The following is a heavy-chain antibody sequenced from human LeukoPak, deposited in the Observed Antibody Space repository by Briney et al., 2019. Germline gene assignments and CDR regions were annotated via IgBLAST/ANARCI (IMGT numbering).Heavy chain of an antibody. V-gene: IGHV3-23*01. CDR3: AKDTSIGKYCTSGVCSPFDY. J-gene: IGHJ4*02. Sequence: GGSLRLSCAGSGFTFSSYAMSWVRRAPGKGLEWVSAISVRPDYTYYADSVKGRFTISRDNSKNTLYLHVNSLRAEDTAVYYCAKDTSIGKYCTSGVCSPFDYWGQGTLVTV. CDR2: ISVRPDYT. D-gene: IGHD2-8*01. CDR1: GFTFSSYA.